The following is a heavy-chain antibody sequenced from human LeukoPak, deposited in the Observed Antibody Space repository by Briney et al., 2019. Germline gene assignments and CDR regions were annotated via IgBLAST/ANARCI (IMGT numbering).Heavy chain of an antibody. Sequence: GGSLRLSCAASGFTFRDAWMTWVRQAPGKGLEWVGRIRSRADGGTAEYATAVESRFTISRDDSTNKLYLHMSNVKTEDTAVYYCAKDIYGVVSIQQWGQGTVVTVSS. J-gene: IGHJ1*01. CDR2: IRSRADGGTA. CDR3: AKDIYGVVSIQQ. D-gene: IGHD3-3*01. V-gene: IGHV3-15*01. CDR1: GFTFRDAW.